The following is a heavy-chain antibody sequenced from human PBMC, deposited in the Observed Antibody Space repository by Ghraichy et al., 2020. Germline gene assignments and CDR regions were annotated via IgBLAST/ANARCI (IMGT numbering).Heavy chain of an antibody. CDR2: ISGSGGST. V-gene: IGHV3-23*01. Sequence: GGSLRLSCAASGFTFRNQAMSWVRQAPGKGLEWVSGISGSGGSTYYADSVKGRFTISRANSKNTLYLLLNILRAEDTAVYYCAKDDRYCTGGVCYRGLDYWGQGTLVTVSS. J-gene: IGHJ4*02. CDR3: AKDDRYCTGGVCYRGLDY. CDR1: GFTFRNQA. D-gene: IGHD2-8*02.